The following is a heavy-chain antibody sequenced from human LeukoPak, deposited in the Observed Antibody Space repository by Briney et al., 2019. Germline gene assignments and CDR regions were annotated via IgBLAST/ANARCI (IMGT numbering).Heavy chain of an antibody. D-gene: IGHD5-24*01. CDR1: GFTSSS. CDR2: ISFDGGTM. Sequence: GGSLRLSCAASGFTSSSIHWVRQAPGKGLEWVAVISFDGGTMFYADSVRGRFTVSRDSSENTFFLQMNSLRAEDTAVYYCAKDRHPARADGYYFDYWGQGTLVTVSS. CDR3: AKDRHPARADGYYFDY. V-gene: IGHV3-30*14. J-gene: IGHJ4*02.